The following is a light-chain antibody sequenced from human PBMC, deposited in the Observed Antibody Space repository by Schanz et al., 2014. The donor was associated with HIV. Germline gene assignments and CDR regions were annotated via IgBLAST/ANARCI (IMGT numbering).Light chain of an antibody. CDR2: EAS. V-gene: IGKV1-5*03. J-gene: IGKJ1*01. CDR3: QQYDRSSWT. CDR1: QSISGW. Sequence: DIQMTQSPSTLSASVGDRISITCRASQSISGWLAWYQQKPGEAPNLLISEASTLDSGVPSRFSGSGSGTEFTLSISSLQSDDFATYYCQQYDRSSWTFGLGTKVETK.